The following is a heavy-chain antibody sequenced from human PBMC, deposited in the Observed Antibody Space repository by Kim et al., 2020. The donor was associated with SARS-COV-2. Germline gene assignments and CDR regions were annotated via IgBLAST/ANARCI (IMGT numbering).Heavy chain of an antibody. CDR1: GGSFSGYY. Sequence: SETLSLTCAVYGGSFSGYYWSWIRQPPGKGLEWIGEINHSGSTNYNPSLKSRVTISVDTSKNQFSLKLSSVTAADTAVYYCARGSTSSSSWYALRSFHFDYWGQGTLVTVSS. D-gene: IGHD6-13*01. V-gene: IGHV4-34*01. CDR3: ARGSTSSSSWYALRSFHFDY. J-gene: IGHJ4*02. CDR2: INHSGST.